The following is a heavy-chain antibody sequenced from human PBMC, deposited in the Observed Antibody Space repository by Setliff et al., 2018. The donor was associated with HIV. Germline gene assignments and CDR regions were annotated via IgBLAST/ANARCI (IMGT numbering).Heavy chain of an antibody. Sequence: ASVKVSCKASGSTFSSYAFHWVRQAPGQRLEWMGWINAGNGKTKYSQKFQSRVTITRDTSASTAYMELHSLRSEDTAIYYCASSTITIFGVVPYYFDYWGQETLVTV. D-gene: IGHD3-3*01. V-gene: IGHV1-3*01. CDR2: INAGNGKT. CDR3: ASSTITIFGVVPYYFDY. J-gene: IGHJ4*02. CDR1: GSTFSSYA.